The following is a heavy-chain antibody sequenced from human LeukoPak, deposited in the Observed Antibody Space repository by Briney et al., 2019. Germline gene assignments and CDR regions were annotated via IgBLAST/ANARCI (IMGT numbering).Heavy chain of an antibody. Sequence: PGGSLRLSCAASGFTFSIYAMSWVRQAPGKGLEWVSAISGSGGSTYYADSVKGRFTISRDNSKNTLYLQMNSLRAEDTAVYYCAKASGYSYGYYIDYWGQGTLVTASS. CDR2: ISGSGGST. CDR1: GFTFSIYA. CDR3: AKASGYSYGYYIDY. D-gene: IGHD5-18*01. J-gene: IGHJ4*02. V-gene: IGHV3-23*01.